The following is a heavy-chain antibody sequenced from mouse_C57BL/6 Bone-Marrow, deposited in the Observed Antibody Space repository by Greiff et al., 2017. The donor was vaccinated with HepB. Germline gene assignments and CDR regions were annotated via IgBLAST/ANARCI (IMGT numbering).Heavy chain of an antibody. CDR2: SRNKANDYTT. Sequence: EVQRVESGGGLVQSGRSLRLSCATSGFTFSDFYMEWVRQAPGKGLEWIAASRNKANDYTTEYSASGKGRFIVSRDTSQSILYLQMNALGAEDTAIYYCARGGAYYWYFDVWGTGTTVTVSS. CDR1: GFTFSDFY. J-gene: IGHJ1*03. CDR3: ARGGAYYWYFDV. V-gene: IGHV7-1*01. D-gene: IGHD3-1*01.